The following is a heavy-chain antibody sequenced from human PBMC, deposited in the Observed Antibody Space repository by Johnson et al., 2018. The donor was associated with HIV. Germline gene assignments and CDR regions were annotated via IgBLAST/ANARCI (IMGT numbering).Heavy chain of an antibody. CDR1: GFTFDDYA. D-gene: IGHD6-13*01. CDR3: ARDARYSRSWPDAFDI. Sequence: VQLVESGGGLVQPGRSLRLSCAASGFTFDDYAMHWVRQAPGKGLEWVSGISWNSGSIGYADSVKGRFTISRDNAKHSLYLQMNSLRPEDTAVYYCARDARYSRSWPDAFDIWGQGTMVTVSP. V-gene: IGHV3-9*01. CDR2: ISWNSGSI. J-gene: IGHJ3*02.